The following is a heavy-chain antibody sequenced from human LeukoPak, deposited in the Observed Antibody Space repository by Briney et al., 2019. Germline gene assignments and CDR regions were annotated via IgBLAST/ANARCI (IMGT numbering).Heavy chain of an antibody. D-gene: IGHD6-13*01. CDR3: AKDFPSLIAAATYNWFDP. CDR2: IWSDGSNK. J-gene: IGHJ5*02. V-gene: IGHV3-33*06. Sequence: GGALRLSCAASGFTFSTHAMHWVRQAPGKGLGWLAIIWSDGSNKFYSDSVKGRFTLSRDNSKNTLYLQMNSLRAEDTAVYYCAKDFPSLIAAATYNWFDPWGQGTLVTVSS. CDR1: GFTFSTHA.